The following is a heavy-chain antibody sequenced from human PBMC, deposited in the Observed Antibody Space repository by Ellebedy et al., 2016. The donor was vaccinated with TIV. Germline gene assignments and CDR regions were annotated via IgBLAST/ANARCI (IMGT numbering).Heavy chain of an antibody. V-gene: IGHV3-30*03. Sequence: GESLKISXAASGFTFSSSGMHWVRQAPGKGLEWVAVISYDGSNKYYADSVKGRFTISRDNSKNTLYLQMNSLRAEDTAVYYCAALYDILTGQDYWGQGTLVTVSS. D-gene: IGHD3-9*01. CDR1: GFTFSSSG. J-gene: IGHJ4*02. CDR3: AALYDILTGQDY. CDR2: ISYDGSNK.